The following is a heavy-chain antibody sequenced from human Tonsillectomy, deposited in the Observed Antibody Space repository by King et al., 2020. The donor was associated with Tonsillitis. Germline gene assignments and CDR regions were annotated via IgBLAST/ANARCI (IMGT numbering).Heavy chain of an antibody. CDR1: GYTFTTYG. J-gene: IGHJ5*02. CDR2: ISTYNGNT. Sequence: VQLVESGAEVKKPGASVKVSCKASGYTFTTYGISWVRQAPGQGLEWMGWISTYNGNTNYAQKLQGRVTMTTDTSTSTVYMELRSLRSDDTAVYDCAGAVGSHRGGWFDPWGQGTLVTVSS. CDR3: AGAVGSHRGGWFDP. D-gene: IGHD3-10*01. V-gene: IGHV1-18*01.